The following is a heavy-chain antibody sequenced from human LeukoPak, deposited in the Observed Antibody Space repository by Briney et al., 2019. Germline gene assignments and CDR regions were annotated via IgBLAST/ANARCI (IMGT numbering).Heavy chain of an antibody. V-gene: IGHV1-46*01. Sequence: GASVKVSCKASGYTFTSYYMHWVRQAPGQGLEWVGIINPSGGSTSYAQKFQGRVTMTRDTSTSTVYMELSSLRSEDTAVYYCARDRRPKTTVTVNWFDPWGQGTLVTVSS. CDR1: GYTFTSYY. CDR2: INPSGGST. J-gene: IGHJ5*02. D-gene: IGHD4-17*01. CDR3: ARDRRPKTTVTVNWFDP.